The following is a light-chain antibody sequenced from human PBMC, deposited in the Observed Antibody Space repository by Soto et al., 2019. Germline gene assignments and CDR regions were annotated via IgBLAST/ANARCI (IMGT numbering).Light chain of an antibody. V-gene: IGLV2-14*01. CDR2: EVT. CDR1: SSDVGGYNY. Sequence: QSALTQPVSVSGSPGQSITISCTGTSSDVGGYNYVSWYQQHPGKAPKLMIYEVTKRPSGVSNRFSGSKSGNTASLTISGLQDEDESDYYCSSYTSISTLVFGGGTKLTVL. CDR3: SSYTSISTLV. J-gene: IGLJ2*01.